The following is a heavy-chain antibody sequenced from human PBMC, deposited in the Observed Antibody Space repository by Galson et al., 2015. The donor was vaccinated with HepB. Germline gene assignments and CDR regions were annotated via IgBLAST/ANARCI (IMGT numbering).Heavy chain of an antibody. Sequence: SLRLSCAASGFTFSSYWLSWVRQAPGKGLECVVNVKEDGSEKYFVDSVKGRFTISSDNARNSLYQQMNSLRAEDTAVYYCARVRGDLYDPRTYYFDYWGQGTLVTVSS. V-gene: IGHV3-7*03. CDR2: VKEDGSEK. CDR3: ARVRGDLYDPRTYYFDY. J-gene: IGHJ4*02. CDR1: GFTFSSYW. D-gene: IGHD3-10*01.